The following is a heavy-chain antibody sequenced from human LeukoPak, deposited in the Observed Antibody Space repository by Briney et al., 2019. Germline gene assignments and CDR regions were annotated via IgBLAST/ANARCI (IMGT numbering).Heavy chain of an antibody. CDR2: IYYSGST. V-gene: IGHV4-59*01. CDR1: GGSISSYY. J-gene: IGHJ4*02. D-gene: IGHD6-13*01. CDR3: ARDRPGGSSLDY. Sequence: KASETLSLTCTVSGGSISSYYWSWIRQPPGKGLEWIGYIYYSGSTNYNPSLKSRVTISVDTSKNQFSLKLSSVTAADTAVYYCARDRPGGSSLDYWGQGTLVTVSS.